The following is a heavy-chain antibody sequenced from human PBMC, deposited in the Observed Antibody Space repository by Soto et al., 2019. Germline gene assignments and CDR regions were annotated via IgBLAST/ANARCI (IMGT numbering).Heavy chain of an antibody. CDR3: ARTLADYDFWSGYYTYYYYYMDV. CDR1: GGSFSGYY. Sequence: ASETLSLTCAVYGGSFSGYYWSWIRQPPGKGLEWIGEINHSGSTNYNPSLKSRVTISVDTSKNQFSLKLSSVTAADTAVYYCARTLADYDFWSGYYTYYYYYMDVWGKGTTVTVSS. V-gene: IGHV4-34*01. CDR2: INHSGST. J-gene: IGHJ6*03. D-gene: IGHD3-3*01.